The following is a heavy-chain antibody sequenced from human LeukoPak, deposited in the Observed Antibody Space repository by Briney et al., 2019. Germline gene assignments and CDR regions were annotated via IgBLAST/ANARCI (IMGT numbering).Heavy chain of an antibody. V-gene: IGHV3-20*04. Sequence: GGSLRLSCAASGFTFDGYGMSWVRQTPGKGLEWVSSINWNGGRKAYADSVKGRFTTSRDNTNNSLYLQMNSLRAEDTALYYCARAGGYSDGYYYMDVWGKGTTVTVSS. CDR1: GFTFDGYG. J-gene: IGHJ6*03. CDR2: INWNGGRK. D-gene: IGHD5-18*01. CDR3: ARAGGYSDGYYYMDV.